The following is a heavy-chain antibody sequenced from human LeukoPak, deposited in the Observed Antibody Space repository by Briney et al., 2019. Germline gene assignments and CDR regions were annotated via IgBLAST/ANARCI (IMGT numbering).Heavy chain of an antibody. J-gene: IGHJ4*02. Sequence: GGSLRLSCAASGFTFTNACMNWVRQAPGKGLELVGHIKSKTDGGTTTYAAPVKGRFTISRDDSKDTLYLQMNNLKTEDTAVYYCTTAYYYGSGSPDHWGQGTLVTVSS. CDR3: TTAYYYGSGSPDH. D-gene: IGHD3-10*01. CDR1: GFTFTNAC. CDR2: IKSKTDGGTT. V-gene: IGHV3-15*01.